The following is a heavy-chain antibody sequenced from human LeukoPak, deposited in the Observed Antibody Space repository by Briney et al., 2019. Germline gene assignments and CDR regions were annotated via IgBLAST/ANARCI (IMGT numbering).Heavy chain of an antibody. D-gene: IGHD2/OR15-2a*01. CDR2: IYYSGST. V-gene: IGHV4-39*07. CDR1: GGSISSSSYY. Sequence: PSETLSLTCTVSGGSISSSSYYWGWIRQPPGKGLEWIGSIYYSGSTYYNPSLKSRVTISVDTSKNQFSLKLSSVTAADTAVYYCARDLSSLRYFDYWGQGTLVTVSS. J-gene: IGHJ4*02. CDR3: ARDLSSLRYFDY.